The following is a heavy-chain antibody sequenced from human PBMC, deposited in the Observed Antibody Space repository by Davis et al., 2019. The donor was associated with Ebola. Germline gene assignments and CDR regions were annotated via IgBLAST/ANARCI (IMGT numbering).Heavy chain of an antibody. V-gene: IGHV1-8*03. Sequence: ASVKVSCKASGYTFTSYDINWVRQATGQGLEWMGWMNPNSGNTGYAQKFQGRVTITRNTSISTAYMELSSLRSEDTAVYYCARARLAGIAAPAHFDYWGQGTLVTVSS. CDR2: MNPNSGNT. CDR1: GYTFTSYD. D-gene: IGHD6-13*01. CDR3: ARARLAGIAAPAHFDY. J-gene: IGHJ4*02.